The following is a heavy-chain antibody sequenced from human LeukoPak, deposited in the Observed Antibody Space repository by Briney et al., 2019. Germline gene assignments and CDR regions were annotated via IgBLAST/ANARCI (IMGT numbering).Heavy chain of an antibody. D-gene: IGHD3-3*01. J-gene: IGHJ6*01. CDR3: AKDKSIFGVHPPQPLCSDV. V-gene: IGHV3-9*01. CDR1: GFTFDDYA. CDR2: ISWNSGTI. Sequence: GRSLRLSCAASGFTFDDYAMHWVRQAPGKGLEWVSGISWNSGTIGYADTVKGRLTISRDNAKNSLYLQMNSLRAEDTALYYCAKDKSIFGVHPPQPLCSDV.